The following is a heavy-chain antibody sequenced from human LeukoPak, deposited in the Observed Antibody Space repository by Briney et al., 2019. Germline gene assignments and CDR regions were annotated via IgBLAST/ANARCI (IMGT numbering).Heavy chain of an antibody. J-gene: IGHJ4*02. CDR1: GFTFSSYG. Sequence: GGSLRLSCAASGFTFSSYGMSWVRQAPGKGLEWVSVISYGGHTTFFADSVKGRFTISRDNSKHTLYLQMNSLRVADTAVYYCATPPSAGGYWGQGTLVTVSS. CDR2: ISYGGHTT. V-gene: IGHV3-23*01. D-gene: IGHD3-16*01. CDR3: ATPPSAGGY.